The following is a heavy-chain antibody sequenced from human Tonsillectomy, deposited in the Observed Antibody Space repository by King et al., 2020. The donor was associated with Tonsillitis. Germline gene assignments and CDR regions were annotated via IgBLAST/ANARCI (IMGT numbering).Heavy chain of an antibody. CDR2: INHSGST. CDR1: GGSFSGYY. J-gene: IGHJ6*03. CDR3: ARGGGTIFGVIVADSYYYYMDV. V-gene: IGHV4-34*01. D-gene: IGHD3-3*01. Sequence: VQLQQWGARLLKPSETLSLTCAVYGGSFSGYYWTWIRQPPGKGLEWIGEINHSGSTNCNQALKIRFTMSVDTSQNQFALTLSPVTAADTAVYYCARGGGTIFGVIVADSYYYYMDVWGKGTTVTVSS.